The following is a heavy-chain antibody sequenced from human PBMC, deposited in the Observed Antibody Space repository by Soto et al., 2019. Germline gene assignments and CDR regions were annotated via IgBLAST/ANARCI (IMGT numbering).Heavy chain of an antibody. CDR3: TRPKGGMSGYYYYYGMDA. Sequence: HPGGSLRLSCAASGFTFSGSAMHWVRQASGKGLDWVGRIRIKANSYATAYAASVKGRFTISRDDSKNTAYLQMNSLETEDTAVYYCTRPKGGMSGYYYYYGMDAWGQGTTVTVSS. CDR2: IRIKANSYAT. D-gene: IGHD3-16*01. V-gene: IGHV3-73*01. J-gene: IGHJ6*02. CDR1: GFTFSGSA.